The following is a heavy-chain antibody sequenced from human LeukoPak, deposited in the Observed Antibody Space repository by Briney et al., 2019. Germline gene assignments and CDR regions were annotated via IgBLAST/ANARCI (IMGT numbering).Heavy chain of an antibody. Sequence: GASVKVSCKASGYTFTSYGISWVRQAPGQGLEWMGWISAYNGNTNYAQKLQGRVTMTTDTSTSTAYMELRSLRSDDTAVYYCARDRGYCSGGSCYGNWFDPWGQGTLVTVSS. CDR3: ARDRGYCSGGSCYGNWFDP. J-gene: IGHJ5*02. D-gene: IGHD2-15*01. CDR1: GYTFTSYG. V-gene: IGHV1-18*01. CDR2: ISAYNGNT.